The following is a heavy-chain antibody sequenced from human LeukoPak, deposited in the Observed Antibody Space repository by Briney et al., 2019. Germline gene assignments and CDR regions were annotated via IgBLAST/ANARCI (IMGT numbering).Heavy chain of an antibody. D-gene: IGHD2-15*01. CDR3: ARGVIEYCSGGSCYFRDYYYYYMDV. CDR1: GGTFSSYA. V-gene: IGHV1-69*01. Sequence: ASVKVSCKASGGTFSSYAISWVRQAPGQGLEWMGGIIPIFGTANYAQKFQGRVTITADESTSTAYMELSSLRSEDTAVYYCARGVIEYCSGGSCYFRDYYYYYMDVWGKGTTVTISS. J-gene: IGHJ6*03. CDR2: IIPIFGTA.